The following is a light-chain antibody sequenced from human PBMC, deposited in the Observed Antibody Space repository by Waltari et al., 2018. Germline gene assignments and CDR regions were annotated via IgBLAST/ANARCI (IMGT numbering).Light chain of an antibody. CDR3: LQHNSYPWT. J-gene: IGKJ1*01. CDR2: AAT. CDR1: QGISSY. V-gene: IGKV1-17*01. Sequence: DIQMTQSPSSLPASVGDTVTITCRASQGISSYLNWFQQKPGKAPKLLIYAATTLQSGVPSRFTGSGSGTEFTLTISSLQPKDFAAYYCLQHNSYPWTFGQGTKVEIK.